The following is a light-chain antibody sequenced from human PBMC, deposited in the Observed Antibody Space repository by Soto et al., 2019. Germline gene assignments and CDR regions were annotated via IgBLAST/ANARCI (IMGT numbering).Light chain of an antibody. CDR1: QGITSW. CDR3: KQAYSFPPWT. Sequence: DLQMTQSPSSVSASVGDRVTITCRASQGITSWLAWYQQKPGKAPKLLIYGASSLQSGVPSRFSGSGCGTAFSLTISSLQPEDFATFYCKQAYSFPPWTFGQGTKVEIK. J-gene: IGKJ1*01. CDR2: GAS. V-gene: IGKV1-12*01.